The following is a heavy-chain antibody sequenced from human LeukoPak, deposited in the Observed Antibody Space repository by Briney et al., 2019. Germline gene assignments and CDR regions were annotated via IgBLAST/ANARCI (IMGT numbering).Heavy chain of an antibody. CDR3: ASTAMVRGVIMQPFDY. D-gene: IGHD3-10*01. J-gene: IGHJ4*02. CDR2: IYYSGST. V-gene: IGHV4-38-2*01. Sequence: SETLSLTCAVSGYSISSGYYWGWIRQPPGKGLEWIGSIYYSGSTYYNPSLKSRVTISVDTSKNQFSLKLSSVTAADTAVYYCASTAMVRGVIMQPFDYWGQGTLVTVSS. CDR1: GYSISSGYY.